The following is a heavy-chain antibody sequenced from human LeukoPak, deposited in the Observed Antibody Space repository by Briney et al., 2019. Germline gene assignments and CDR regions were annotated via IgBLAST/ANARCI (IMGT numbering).Heavy chain of an antibody. CDR1: GFTFSNYG. J-gene: IGHJ5*02. D-gene: IGHD1-7*01. Sequence: PGRSLRLSCAASGFTFSNYGMHWVRQAPGKGLEWVAVVSSDGSIDYYADSVRGRFTVSRDNSKNTLYLQLNSLRVEDTAVYYCTREGLGTTFSAWFDPWGQGTLVIVSS. V-gene: IGHV3-30*03. CDR3: TREGLGTTFSAWFDP. CDR2: VSSDGSID.